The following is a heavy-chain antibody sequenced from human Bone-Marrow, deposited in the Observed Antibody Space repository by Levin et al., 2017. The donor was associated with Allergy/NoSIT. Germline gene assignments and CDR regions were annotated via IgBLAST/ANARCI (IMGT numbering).Heavy chain of an antibody. CDR2: IYTSGNT. V-gene: IGHV4-61*09. CDR1: GVSITSGNYY. Sequence: KPSETLFLTCTVSGVSITSGNYYWSWIRQPAGKGLEWIGHIYTSGNTNYNPSLKSRVTISVDTSKNQFSLKLRSVTAADTAVYYCARVLQYYYYYMDVWGKGTTVTVSS. CDR3: ARVLQYYYYYMDV. D-gene: IGHD5-24*01. J-gene: IGHJ6*03.